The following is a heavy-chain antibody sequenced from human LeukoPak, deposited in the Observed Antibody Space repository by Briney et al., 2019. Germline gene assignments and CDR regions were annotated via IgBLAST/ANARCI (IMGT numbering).Heavy chain of an antibody. CDR2: IYYSGST. CDR1: GGSISSGGYY. Sequence: SETLSLTCTVSGGSISSGGYYWSWIRQHPGKGLEWIGYIYYSGSTYYNPSLKSRVTISVDTSKNQFSLKLSSVTAADTAVYYCARDTRIFEVVNHYWYFDFWGRGTLVTVSS. D-gene: IGHD3-3*01. J-gene: IGHJ2*01. CDR3: ARDTRIFEVVNHYWYFDF. V-gene: IGHV4-31*03.